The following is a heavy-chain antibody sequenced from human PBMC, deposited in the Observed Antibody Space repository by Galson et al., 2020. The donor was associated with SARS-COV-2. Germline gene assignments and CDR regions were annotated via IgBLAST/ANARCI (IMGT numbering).Heavy chain of an antibody. V-gene: IGHV4-31*03. CDR1: GGSISSGGYY. Sequence: ETSETLSLTCTVSGGSISSGGYYWSWIRQHPGKGLEWIGYIYYSGSTYYNPSLTSRLTISVDTSKNQFSLKLSSVTAADTALYYCARGAERSRGLFCHCDYWGQGTLVTVSS. CDR2: IYYSGST. CDR3: ARGAERSRGLFCHCDY. J-gene: IGHJ4*02. D-gene: IGHD3-22*01.